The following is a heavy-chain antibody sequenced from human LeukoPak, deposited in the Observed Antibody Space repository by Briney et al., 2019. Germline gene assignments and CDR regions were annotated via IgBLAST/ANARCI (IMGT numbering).Heavy chain of an antibody. CDR1: GFTFSSYS. V-gene: IGHV3-21*01. Sequence: PGGSLRLSCAASGFTFSSYSMNWVRQAPGKGLEWVSSITSTSSYINYADSVKGRFTISRDNAKNSLYLQMNSLRAEVTAVYYCARAGGATDYWGQGTLVTVSS. CDR2: ITSTSSYI. D-gene: IGHD4-23*01. J-gene: IGHJ4*02. CDR3: ARAGGATDY.